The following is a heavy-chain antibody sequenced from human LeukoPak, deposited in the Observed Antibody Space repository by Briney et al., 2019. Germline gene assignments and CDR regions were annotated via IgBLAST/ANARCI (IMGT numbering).Heavy chain of an antibody. J-gene: IGHJ3*02. CDR2: IYHSGST. V-gene: IGHV4-38-2*02. CDR3: ARAAVGANDAFDI. Sequence: SETLSLTCTVSGYSISSGYYWGWVRQPPGKGLEWIGEIYHSGSTNYNPSLKSRVTISVDKSKNQFSLKLSSVTAADTAVYYCARAAVGANDAFDIWGQGTMVTVSS. CDR1: GYSISSGYY. D-gene: IGHD1-26*01.